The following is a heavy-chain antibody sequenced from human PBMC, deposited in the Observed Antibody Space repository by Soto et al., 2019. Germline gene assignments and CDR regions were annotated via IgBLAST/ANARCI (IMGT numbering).Heavy chain of an antibody. D-gene: IGHD2-8*01. Sequence: GGSLRLSCAASGFTFSTYWMSWVRQAPGKGLEWVSVIYSGGSTYYADSVKGRFTISRHNSKNTLYLQMNSLRAEDTAVYYCARDSRSYCTNGVCYYYFDYWGQGTLVTVSS. CDR3: ARDSRSYCTNGVCYYYFDY. CDR2: IYSGGST. V-gene: IGHV3-53*04. CDR1: GFTFSTYW. J-gene: IGHJ4*02.